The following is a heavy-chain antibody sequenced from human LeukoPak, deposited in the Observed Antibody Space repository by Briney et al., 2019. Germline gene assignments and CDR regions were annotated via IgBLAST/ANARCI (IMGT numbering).Heavy chain of an antibody. V-gene: IGHV1-69*04. CDR3: ARGLHFTRVRGGTTNYYYGMDV. CDR1: GGTFTSFG. Sequence: GASVKVSCKASGGTFTSFGINWVRQAPGQGLEWMGRIIPIVGITNYAQKFQGRVTIITDNSTRTAYMELSRLTSEDTAVYYCARGLHFTRVRGGTTNYYYGMDVWGQGTSVTVSS. D-gene: IGHD3-10*01. CDR2: IIPIVGIT. J-gene: IGHJ6*02.